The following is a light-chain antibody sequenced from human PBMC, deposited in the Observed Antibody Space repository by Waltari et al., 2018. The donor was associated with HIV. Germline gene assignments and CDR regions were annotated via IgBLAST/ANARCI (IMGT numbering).Light chain of an antibody. CDR2: RMS. Sequence: DIQMTQSPSTLSASVGERVTITCRASQSISAWLAWYQQKPGKAPKLLIYRMSSLESGVPSRFSGSGSGTEFTLTISSLQPDDFATYYCQQYSNYQGTFGQGTKVEIK. J-gene: IGKJ1*01. V-gene: IGKV1-5*03. CDR1: QSISAW. CDR3: QQYSNYQGT.